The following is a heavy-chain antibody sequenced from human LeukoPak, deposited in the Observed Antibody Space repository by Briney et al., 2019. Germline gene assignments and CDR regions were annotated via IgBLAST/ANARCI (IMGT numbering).Heavy chain of an antibody. CDR2: IYYSGST. CDR1: GGSISSYY. Sequence: SETLSLTCTVSGGSISSYYWSWIRHPPGKGLEWIGYIYYSGSTNYNPSLKSRVTISVDTSKNQFSLKLSSVTAADTAVYYCAREVGFGELSEYYFDYWGQGTLVTVSS. J-gene: IGHJ4*02. D-gene: IGHD3-10*01. CDR3: AREVGFGELSEYYFDY. V-gene: IGHV4-59*01.